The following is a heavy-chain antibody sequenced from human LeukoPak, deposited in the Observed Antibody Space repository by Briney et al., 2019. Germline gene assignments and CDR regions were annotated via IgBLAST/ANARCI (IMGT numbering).Heavy chain of an antibody. CDR2: IKQDGSEK. Sequence: TGGSLRLSFVASGFTFSSYWMSWVRQAPGKGLEWVANIKQDGSEKYYVDSVRGRFTISRDNAKNSLYLQMNSLRAEDTAVYYCARDLNEARFDPWGQGTLVTVSS. CDR3: ARDLNEARFDP. J-gene: IGHJ5*02. CDR1: GFTFSSYW. D-gene: IGHD1-1*01. V-gene: IGHV3-7*01.